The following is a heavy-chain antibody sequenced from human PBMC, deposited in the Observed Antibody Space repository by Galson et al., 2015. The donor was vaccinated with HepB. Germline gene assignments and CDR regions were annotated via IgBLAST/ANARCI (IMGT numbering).Heavy chain of an antibody. CDR2: ISSSSSYI. V-gene: IGHV3-21*01. CDR3: ARSPFPRYCSGGSCYDDAFDI. D-gene: IGHD2-15*01. CDR1: GFTFSSYS. J-gene: IGHJ3*02. Sequence: SLRLSCAASGFTFSSYSMNWVRQAPGKGLEWVSSISSSSSYIYYADSVKGRFTISRDNAKNSLYLQMNSLRAEDTAVYYCARSPFPRYCSGGSCYDDAFDIWGQGTMVTVSS.